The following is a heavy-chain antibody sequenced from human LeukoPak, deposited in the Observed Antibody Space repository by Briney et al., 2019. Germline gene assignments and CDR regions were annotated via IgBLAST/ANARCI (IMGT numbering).Heavy chain of an antibody. D-gene: IGHD2-21*02. CDR1: GFSFSKNW. J-gene: IGHJ4*02. V-gene: IGHV3-7*01. CDR2: IKQDGSEK. CDR3: GDPPSDY. Sequence: GGSLRLSCAASGFSFSKNWMTWVRQAPGKGLEWVANIKQDGSEKNYVDSVKGRFTISRDNAKNSLYLQMNSLRAEDTAVYYCGDPPSDYWGQGTLVTVSS.